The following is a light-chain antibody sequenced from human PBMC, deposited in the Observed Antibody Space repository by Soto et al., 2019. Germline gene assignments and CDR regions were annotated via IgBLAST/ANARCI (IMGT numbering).Light chain of an antibody. J-gene: IGKJ5*01. Sequence: EIVLKHSPAALSLSPGERATLSCRASQSVSSYLAWYQQKPGQAPRLLIYDASNRATGIPARFSGSGSGTDFTLTISSLEPEDFAVYYCQQRSNWPPITFGQGTRLAIK. CDR1: QSVSSY. V-gene: IGKV3-11*01. CDR2: DAS. CDR3: QQRSNWPPIT.